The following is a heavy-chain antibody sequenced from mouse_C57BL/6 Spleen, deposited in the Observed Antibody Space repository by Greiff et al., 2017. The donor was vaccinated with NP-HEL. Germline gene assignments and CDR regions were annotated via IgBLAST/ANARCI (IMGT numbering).Heavy chain of an antibody. CDR2: IYPGSGST. Sequence: QVQLQQPGAELVKPGASVKMSCKASGYTFTSYWITWVKQRPGHGLEWVGDIYPGSGSTNYNEKFKSKATLTVDTSSSTAYMQLSSLTSEDSAVYYCARYGYYYGSSYYAMDYWGQGTSVTVSS. D-gene: IGHD1-1*01. CDR1: GYTFTSYW. V-gene: IGHV1-55*01. CDR3: ARYGYYYGSSYYAMDY. J-gene: IGHJ4*01.